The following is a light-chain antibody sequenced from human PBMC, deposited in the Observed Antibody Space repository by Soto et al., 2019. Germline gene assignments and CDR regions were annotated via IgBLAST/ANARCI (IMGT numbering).Light chain of an antibody. CDR3: QQYNSIPLT. Sequence: DIVLTQSPDSLAVSLGERAIINCKSSQRVLYSSNNKNYLAWYQQKPGQPPKLRIYWASIRESGVPARFSGSGFGTEFTLTISSLQAEGVAIYYCQQYNSIPLTFGGGTKVEIK. J-gene: IGKJ4*01. CDR1: QRVLYSSNNKNY. CDR2: WAS. V-gene: IGKV4-1*01.